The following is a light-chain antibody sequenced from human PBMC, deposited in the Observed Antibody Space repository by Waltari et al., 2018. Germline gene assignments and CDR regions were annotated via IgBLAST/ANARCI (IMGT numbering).Light chain of an antibody. Sequence: DIVMTQSPLSLPVTPGEPASISCRSSQTLLHSNGFNYLDWYVQKPGQSPQLLIFLTSNRASGVPDRFSGSGSGTDFTLKITRVETEDVGIYYCMQALQGLTFGQWTRLEIK. J-gene: IGKJ5*01. CDR2: LTS. CDR1: QTLLHSNGFNY. CDR3: MQALQGLT. V-gene: IGKV2-28*01.